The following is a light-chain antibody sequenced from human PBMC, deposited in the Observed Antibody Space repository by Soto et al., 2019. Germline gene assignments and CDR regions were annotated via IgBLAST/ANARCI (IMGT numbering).Light chain of an antibody. CDR1: SSNIGGNS. V-gene: IGLV2-14*01. Sequence: QSVLTQPPSVSAAPGQKVTISCSGSSSNIGGNSVSWYQQHPGKAPKLMIYEVSNRPSGVSSRFSGSKSGNTASLTISGLQAEDEADYYCSSYPSSSSYVFGTGTKVTVL. CDR2: EVS. CDR3: SSYPSSSSYV. J-gene: IGLJ1*01.